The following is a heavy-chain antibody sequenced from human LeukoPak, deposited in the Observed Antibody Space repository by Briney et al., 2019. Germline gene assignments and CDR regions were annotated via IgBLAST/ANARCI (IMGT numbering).Heavy chain of an antibody. D-gene: IGHD7-27*01. V-gene: IGHV1-18*01. CDR1: GYTFTSYG. CDR3: ARGEGNWGDAFDI. CDR2: ISGSNGNT. J-gene: IGHJ3*02. Sequence: ASVKVSCKASGYTFTSYGISWVRQAPGQGLERMGWISGSNGNTNYAQKHPSSVTMTTDTSTSTAYMELRSLRSDDTAVYYCARGEGNWGDAFDIWGQGTMVTVSS.